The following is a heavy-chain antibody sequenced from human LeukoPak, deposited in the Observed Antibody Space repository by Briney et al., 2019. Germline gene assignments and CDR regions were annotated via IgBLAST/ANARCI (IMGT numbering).Heavy chain of an antibody. CDR1: GFTFDDYA. D-gene: IGHD3-10*01. J-gene: IGHJ4*02. CDR2: ISWNSDII. Sequence: GRSLRLSCAASGFTFDDYAMHWVRQAPGKGLEWVSDISWNSDIIDYADSVKGRFTISRDNAKNSLYLQMNSLRAEDTALYYCAKGIYGSGSYRGALNYWGQGTLVTVSS. V-gene: IGHV3-9*01. CDR3: AKGIYGSGSYRGALNY.